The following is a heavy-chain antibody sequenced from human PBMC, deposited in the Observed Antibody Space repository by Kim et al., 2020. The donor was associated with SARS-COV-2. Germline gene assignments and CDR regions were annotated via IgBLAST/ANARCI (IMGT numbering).Heavy chain of an antibody. CDR3: ARVGPLVGATPYYFDY. V-gene: IGHV4-59*01. D-gene: IGHD1-26*01. Sequence: SETLSLTCTVSGGSISSYYWSWIRQPPGKGLEWIGYIYYSGSTNYNPSLKSRVTISVDTSKNQFSLKLSSVTAADTAVYYCARVGPLVGATPYYFDYWGPGTLVTVSA. J-gene: IGHJ4*02. CDR2: IYYSGST. CDR1: GGSISSYY.